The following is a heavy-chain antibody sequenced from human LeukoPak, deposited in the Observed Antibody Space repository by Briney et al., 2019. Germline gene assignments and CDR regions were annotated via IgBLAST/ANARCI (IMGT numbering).Heavy chain of an antibody. D-gene: IGHD5-24*01. Sequence: GGSLRLSCAASGLTFSSYAMSWVRQAPGKGLEWVSGISWNSGSIGYADSVKGRFTISRDNAKNSLYLQMNSLRAEDTALYYCAKDTRRDGYKYGFEAFDIWGQGTMVTVSS. V-gene: IGHV3-9*01. CDR1: GLTFSSYA. J-gene: IGHJ3*02. CDR2: ISWNSGSI. CDR3: AKDTRRDGYKYGFEAFDI.